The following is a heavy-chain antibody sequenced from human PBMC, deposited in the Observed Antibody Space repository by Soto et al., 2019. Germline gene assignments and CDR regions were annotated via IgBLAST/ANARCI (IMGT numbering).Heavy chain of an antibody. Sequence: EVQLLESGGGLVQPGGSLRLSCAASGFTFSSYAMSWVRQAPGKGLEWVSAISGSGGSTYYADSVQGRFTISRDNSKNTLYLQMNSLRAEDTAVYYCAKDRTQRPTAADTWGQGTLVTVSS. J-gene: IGHJ5*02. D-gene: IGHD1-1*01. CDR3: AKDRTQRPTAADT. V-gene: IGHV3-23*01. CDR1: GFTFSSYA. CDR2: ISGSGGST.